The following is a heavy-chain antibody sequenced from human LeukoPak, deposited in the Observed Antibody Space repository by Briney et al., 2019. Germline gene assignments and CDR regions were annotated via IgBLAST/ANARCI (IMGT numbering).Heavy chain of an antibody. CDR2: IYYSGST. J-gene: IGHJ5*02. V-gene: IGHV4-39*01. Sequence: PSETLSLTCTVSGGSISSSSYYWGWIRQPPGKGLGWIGSIYYSGSTYYNPSLKSRVTISVDTSKNQFSLKLSSVTAADTAVYYCARHRLFLFGHSNWFDPWGQGTLVTVSS. CDR3: ARHRLFLFGHSNWFDP. CDR1: GGSISSSSYY. D-gene: IGHD3-10*01.